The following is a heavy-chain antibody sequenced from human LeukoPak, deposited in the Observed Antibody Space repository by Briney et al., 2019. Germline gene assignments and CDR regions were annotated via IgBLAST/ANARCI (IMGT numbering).Heavy chain of an antibody. Sequence: ASVKVSFKASGYTFTSFHVHWVRQAPGQGLEWMGIINPSGGGTSYPQKFQGRVTMTRDTSTSTVYMELSSLRSEDTAVYYCARAPHSSAGDNFDYWGQGTLVTVSS. CDR3: ARAPHSSAGDNFDY. D-gene: IGHD2-15*01. V-gene: IGHV1-46*01. J-gene: IGHJ4*02. CDR1: GYTFTSFH. CDR2: INPSGGGT.